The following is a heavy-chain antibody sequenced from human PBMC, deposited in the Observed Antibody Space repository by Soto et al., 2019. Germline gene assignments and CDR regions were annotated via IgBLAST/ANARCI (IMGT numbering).Heavy chain of an antibody. Sequence: SETLSLTCTVSGGSISSGDYYWSWIRQPPGKGLEWIGYIYYSGSTYYNPSLKSRVTISVDTSKNQFSLKLSSVTAADTAVYYCAREITMIVGTYFDYWGQGTLVTVSS. V-gene: IGHV4-30-4*01. CDR1: GGSISSGDYY. J-gene: IGHJ4*02. CDR3: AREITMIVGTYFDY. CDR2: IYYSGST. D-gene: IGHD3-22*01.